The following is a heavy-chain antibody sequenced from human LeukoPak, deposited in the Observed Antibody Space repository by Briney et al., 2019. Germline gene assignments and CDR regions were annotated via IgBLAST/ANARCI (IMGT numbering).Heavy chain of an antibody. D-gene: IGHD5-12*01. J-gene: IGHJ5*02. Sequence: SETLSLTCAVYGGSFSGYHWSWIRQPPGKGLEWIGEINHSGSTNYNPSLKSRVTISVDTSKNQFSLKLSSVTAADTAVYYCARGKVATIRKNWFDPWGQGTLVTVSS. CDR1: GGSFSGYH. CDR2: INHSGST. V-gene: IGHV4-34*01. CDR3: ARGKVATIRKNWFDP.